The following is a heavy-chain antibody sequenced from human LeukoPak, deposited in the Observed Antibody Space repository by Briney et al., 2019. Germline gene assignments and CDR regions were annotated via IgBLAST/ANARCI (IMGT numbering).Heavy chain of an antibody. Sequence: SVKVSCKASGGTFSSYAISWVRQAPGQGLEWMGGIIPIFGTANYAQKFQGRVTITADESTSTAYMELSSLRSEDTAVYYCARCQYYYVSSGYRPVYYYYYMDVWGKGTTVTVSS. D-gene: IGHD3-22*01. CDR3: ARCQYYYVSSGYRPVYYYYYMDV. CDR2: IIPIFGTA. V-gene: IGHV1-69*13. CDR1: GGTFSSYA. J-gene: IGHJ6*03.